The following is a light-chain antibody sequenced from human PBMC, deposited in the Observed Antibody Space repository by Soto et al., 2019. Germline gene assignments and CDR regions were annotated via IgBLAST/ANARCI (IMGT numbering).Light chain of an antibody. Sequence: QSALAQPRSVSGSPGQSVAVSCTGTSSDVGGYNYVSWYRQYPGEAPRLIIFDVNRRPSGVPDRFSGSKSGNTASLTISGLQAEDEADYYCTSYTNRYTYVFGTGTKVTVL. CDR3: TSYTNRYTYV. V-gene: IGLV2-11*01. J-gene: IGLJ1*01. CDR2: DVN. CDR1: SSDVGGYNY.